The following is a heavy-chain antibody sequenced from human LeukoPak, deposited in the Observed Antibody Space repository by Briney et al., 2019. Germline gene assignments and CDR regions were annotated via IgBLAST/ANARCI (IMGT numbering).Heavy chain of an antibody. CDR2: IYHNGIT. V-gene: IGHV4-59*11. CDR3: ARAPYSGYVDY. J-gene: IGHJ4*02. CDR1: GVSISTHY. Sequence: PSETLSPTCNVSGVSISTHYWSWIRQSPGKGLEWIGYIYHNGITNYNPSLKSRVTISVDTSKNQFSLKLSSVTAADTAVYYCARAPYSGYVDYWGQGTLVTVSS. D-gene: IGHD5-12*01.